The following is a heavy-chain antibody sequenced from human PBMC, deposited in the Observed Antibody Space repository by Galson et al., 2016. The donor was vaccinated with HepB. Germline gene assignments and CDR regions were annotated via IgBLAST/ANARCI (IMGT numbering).Heavy chain of an antibody. CDR1: GDSISSPY. V-gene: IGHV4-59*11. CDR2: ISFTGNT. J-gene: IGHJ4*02. CDR3: ASNPSYSSGWHYFDS. Sequence: SETLSLTCTVSGDSISSPYWSWFRQAPGRGLGLIGYISFTGNTKYNPSLTSRVTISEDTSKSHFSLKLTSVTAADTAVYYCASNPSYSSGWHYFDSWGQGALVTVSA. D-gene: IGHD6-19*01.